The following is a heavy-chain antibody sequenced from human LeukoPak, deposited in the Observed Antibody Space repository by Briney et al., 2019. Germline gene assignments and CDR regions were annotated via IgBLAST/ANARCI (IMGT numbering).Heavy chain of an antibody. D-gene: IGHD4-23*01. V-gene: IGHV1-18*01. Sequence: GASVKVSCKASGYTFTSYGISWVRQAPGQGLEWMGWISAYNGNTNYAQKLQGRVTMTTDTSTNTAYMELRSLRSDDTAVCYCARALRTTVVTIFGYWGQGTLVTVSS. CDR1: GYTFTSYG. J-gene: IGHJ4*02. CDR3: ARALRTTVVTIFGY. CDR2: ISAYNGNT.